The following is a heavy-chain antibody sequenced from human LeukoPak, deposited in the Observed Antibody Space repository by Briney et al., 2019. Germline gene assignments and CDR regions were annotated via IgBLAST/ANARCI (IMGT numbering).Heavy chain of an antibody. CDR1: GFTFSSYA. CDR2: ISSDETNK. J-gene: IGHJ4*02. V-gene: IGHV3-30-3*01. Sequence: PGGSLRLSCAASGFTFSSYAMPWVRQAPGKGLEWVAFISSDETNKYYADSVKDRFTISRDNSKNTLYLQMNSLRDEDAAVYYCDPHDSSSHFWGQGTLVTVSS. CDR3: DPHDSSSHF. D-gene: IGHD6-6*01.